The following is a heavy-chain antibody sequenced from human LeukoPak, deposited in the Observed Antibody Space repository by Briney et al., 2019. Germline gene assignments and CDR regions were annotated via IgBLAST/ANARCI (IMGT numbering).Heavy chain of an antibody. CDR3: AREWLAVAGIHYFDY. Sequence: SVKVSCKASGGTFSSYAISWVRQAPGQGLEWMGGIIPIFGTANYAQKFQGRVTITADESTSTAYMELSSLRSEDTAVYYCAREWLAVAGIHYFDYWGQGTLVTVSS. CDR1: GGTFSSYA. V-gene: IGHV1-69*01. CDR2: IIPIFGTA. J-gene: IGHJ4*02. D-gene: IGHD6-19*01.